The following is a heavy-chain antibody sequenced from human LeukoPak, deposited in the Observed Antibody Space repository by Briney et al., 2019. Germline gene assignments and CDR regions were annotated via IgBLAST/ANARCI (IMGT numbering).Heavy chain of an antibody. Sequence: SETLSLTCAVSGGSISSGTYYWAWIRQPPGRGLEWIGTIYHSGSTYYNPSLKTRVTISVDTSKNQFSLNLTSLTAADTAVYYCARDRKYYYHMDVWGKGTTVTISS. D-gene: IGHD1-14*01. V-gene: IGHV4-39*07. CDR1: GGSISSGTYY. CDR2: IYHSGST. J-gene: IGHJ6*03. CDR3: ARDRKYYYHMDV.